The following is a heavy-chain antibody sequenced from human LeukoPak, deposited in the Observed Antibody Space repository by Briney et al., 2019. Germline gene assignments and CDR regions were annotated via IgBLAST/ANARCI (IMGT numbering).Heavy chain of an antibody. CDR3: ARSEIIRS. V-gene: IGHV3-66*01. CDR2: FYGGGST. Sequence: GGSLRLSCAASGFTVRSNYMSWVRQAPGKGLEWVSGFYGGGSTDYADSVKGRSTISRDNSKNTLYLQMNSLRAEDTAVYYCARSEIIRSWGQGTLVTVSS. CDR1: GFTVRSNY. D-gene: IGHD3-3*01. J-gene: IGHJ4*02.